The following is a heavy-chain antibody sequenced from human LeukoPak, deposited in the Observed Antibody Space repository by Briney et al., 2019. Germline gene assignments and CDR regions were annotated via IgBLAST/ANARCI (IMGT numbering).Heavy chain of an antibody. V-gene: IGHV3-7*01. J-gene: IGHJ4*02. CDR2: IKQDGSEK. CDR3: ARNRNRGLYYFDY. CDR1: GFTFSSYW. Sequence: AGGSLRLSCAASGFTFSSYWMSWVRQAPGKGLEWVANIKQDGSEKYYVDSVKGRFTISRDNAKNSLYLQMNSLRAEDTAVYYCARNRNRGLYYFDYWGQGTLVTVSS. D-gene: IGHD3-10*01.